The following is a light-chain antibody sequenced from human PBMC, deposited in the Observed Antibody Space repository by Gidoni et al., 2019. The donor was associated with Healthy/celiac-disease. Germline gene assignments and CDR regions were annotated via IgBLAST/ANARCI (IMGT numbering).Light chain of an antibody. CDR3: SSYTSSSTPCV. CDR2: DVS. Sequence: QSALTQPASVSGSPGQSITISCTGTSSDVGGYNYVSWYQQHPGKAPKLMIYDVSNRPSGVSNRFSGSKSGNTACLTISGLQAEDEADYYCSSYTSSSTPCVFGTGTKVTVL. CDR1: SSDVGGYNY. J-gene: IGLJ1*01. V-gene: IGLV2-14*01.